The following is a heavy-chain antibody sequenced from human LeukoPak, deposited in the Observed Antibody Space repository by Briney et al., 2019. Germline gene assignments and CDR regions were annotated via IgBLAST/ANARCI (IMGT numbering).Heavy chain of an antibody. CDR1: GYTFTSYY. J-gene: IGHJ6*02. Sequence: ASVKVSCKASGYTFTSYYMPWVRQAPGQGLEWMGIINPSGGSTSYAQKFQGRVTMTRDTSTSTVYMELSSLRSEDTAVYYCARERLGLRRYYYYGMDVWGQGTTVTVSS. CDR3: ARERLGLRRYYYYGMDV. V-gene: IGHV1-46*01. CDR2: INPSGGST. D-gene: IGHD5-12*01.